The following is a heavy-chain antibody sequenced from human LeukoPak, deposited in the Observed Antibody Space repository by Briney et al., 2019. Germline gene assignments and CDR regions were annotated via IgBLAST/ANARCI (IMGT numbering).Heavy chain of an antibody. CDR2: ISSSSSTI. J-gene: IGHJ4*02. V-gene: IGHV3-48*02. CDR3: ARARGYSYGF. Sequence: GGSLRLSCAASGFTFSSYAMSWVRQAPGKGLEWVSAISSSSSTIYYADSVKGRFTISRDNAKNSLYLQMNSLRDEDTAVYYCARARGYSYGFRGQGTLVTVSS. D-gene: IGHD5-18*01. CDR1: GFTFSSYA.